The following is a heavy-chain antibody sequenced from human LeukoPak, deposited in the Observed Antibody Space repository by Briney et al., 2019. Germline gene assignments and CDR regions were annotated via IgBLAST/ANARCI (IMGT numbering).Heavy chain of an antibody. CDR2: IRSKANSYAT. CDR3: TARATIFELDY. J-gene: IGHJ4*02. V-gene: IGHV3-73*01. D-gene: IGHD3-3*01. Sequence: GGSLRLSCAASGFTFSGSAMHWVRQASGKGLEWVGRIRSKANSYATAYAASVKGRFTISRDDSKNTAYLQMNSLKTEDTAVYYCTARATIFELDYWGQGTLVTVSS. CDR1: GFTFSGSA.